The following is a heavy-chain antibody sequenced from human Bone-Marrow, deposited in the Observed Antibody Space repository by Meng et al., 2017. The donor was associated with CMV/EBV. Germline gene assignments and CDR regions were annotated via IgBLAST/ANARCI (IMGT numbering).Heavy chain of an antibody. CDR2: INHSGST. CDR3: ARMGYYDSSGYYWFDP. Sequence: YGGSVSGYDGSWNRKPPGKGLEWIGEINHSGSTNYNPSLKSRVTISVDTSKNQFSLKLSSVTAADTAVYYRARMGYYDSSGYYWFDPWGQGTLVTVSS. D-gene: IGHD3-22*01. V-gene: IGHV4-34*01. J-gene: IGHJ5*02. CDR1: GGSVSGYD.